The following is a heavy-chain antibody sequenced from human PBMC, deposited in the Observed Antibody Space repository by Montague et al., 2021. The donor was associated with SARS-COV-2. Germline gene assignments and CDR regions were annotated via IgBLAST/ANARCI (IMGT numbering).Heavy chain of an antibody. Sequence: SLRLSCAASGFTFSSYSMNRVRQAPGKGLEWVSSISSSSSYIYYADSVKGRFTISRDNAKNSLYLQMNSLRAEDTAVYYCARDPYYDILTGYYNYWGQGTLVTVSS. CDR2: ISSSSSYI. J-gene: IGHJ4*02. CDR1: GFTFSSYS. D-gene: IGHD3-9*01. V-gene: IGHV3-21*01. CDR3: ARDPYYDILTGYYNY.